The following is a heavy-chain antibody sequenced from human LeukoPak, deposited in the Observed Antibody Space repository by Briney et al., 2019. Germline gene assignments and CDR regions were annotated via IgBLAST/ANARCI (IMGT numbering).Heavy chain of an antibody. J-gene: IGHJ6*02. Sequence: SGGSLRLSCAASGFTFSSYGMHWVRQAPGKGLEWVAVIWYDGSKKYYADSVKGRFTISRDNSKNTLYLKMNSLRAEGTAVYYCARGPFWSGYYTSGYYYYGMDVWGQGTTVTVSS. CDR1: GFTFSSYG. V-gene: IGHV3-33*01. CDR2: IWYDGSKK. D-gene: IGHD3-3*01. CDR3: ARGPFWSGYYTSGYYYYGMDV.